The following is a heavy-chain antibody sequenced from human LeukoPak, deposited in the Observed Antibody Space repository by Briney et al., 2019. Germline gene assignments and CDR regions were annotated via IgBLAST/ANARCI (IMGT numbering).Heavy chain of an antibody. CDR3: ARDSSTMMAGYFDY. Sequence: SETLSLTCTVSGGSISTYYWGWIRPAPGKGLEWIGSIYYSGSTYYNPSLKSRVTISVDTSKNQFSLKLSSVTAADTAVYYCARDSSTMMAGYFDYWGQGTLVTVS. J-gene: IGHJ4*02. D-gene: IGHD5-24*01. V-gene: IGHV4-39*07. CDR1: GGSISTYY. CDR2: IYYSGST.